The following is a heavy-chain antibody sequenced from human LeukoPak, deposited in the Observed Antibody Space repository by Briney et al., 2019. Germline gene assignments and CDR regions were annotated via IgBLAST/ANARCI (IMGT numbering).Heavy chain of an antibody. CDR3: ASAYYYDSNGYFY. V-gene: IGHV4-59*01. CDR2: IYYSGST. J-gene: IGHJ4*02. D-gene: IGHD3-22*01. Sequence: SETLSLTCTVSGGSISSYYWSWIRQPPGKGLEWIGYIYYSGSTNYNPSLKSRVTISVDTSKNQFSLKLSSVTAADTAVYYCASAYYYDSNGYFYWGQGTLVTVSS. CDR1: GGSISSYY.